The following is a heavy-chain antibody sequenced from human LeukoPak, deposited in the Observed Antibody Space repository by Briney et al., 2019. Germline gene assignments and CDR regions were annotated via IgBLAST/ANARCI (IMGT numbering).Heavy chain of an antibody. Sequence: GSLRLSCAASGFTFSSYSMNWVRQAPGKGLEWVSSISSSSSYIYYADSVKGRFTISRDNAKNSLYLQMNSLRAEDTAVYYCARDAVDCSSTSCWVYWGQGTLVTVSS. CDR2: ISSSSSYI. J-gene: IGHJ4*02. V-gene: IGHV3-21*01. CDR3: ARDAVDCSSTSCWVY. CDR1: GFTFSSYS. D-gene: IGHD2-2*01.